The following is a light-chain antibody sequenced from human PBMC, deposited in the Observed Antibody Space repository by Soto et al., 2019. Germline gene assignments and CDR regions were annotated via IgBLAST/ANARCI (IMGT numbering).Light chain of an antibody. CDR2: GAS. J-gene: IGKJ1*01. Sequence: EIVLTQSPGTLSLSPGERATLSCRASQSVFNNHIGWYQQKPGQAPRRLIFGASFRATGIPDRFSGRGSGTDFTLTISRLEPEDFAVYYCQQYGSSPTKFGQVTKVDIK. CDR3: QQYGSSPTK. V-gene: IGKV3-20*01. CDR1: QSVFNNH.